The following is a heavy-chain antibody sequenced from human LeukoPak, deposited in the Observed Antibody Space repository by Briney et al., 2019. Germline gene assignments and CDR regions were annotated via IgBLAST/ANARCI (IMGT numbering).Heavy chain of an antibody. CDR2: ISYRGST. CDR3: ASMGRGYSVGYMDV. CDR1: GGSIASYY. D-gene: IGHD5/OR15-5a*01. J-gene: IGHJ6*03. V-gene: IGHV4-59*08. Sequence: SETLSLTCTVSGGSIASYYWSWIRQFPGKGLEWIGYISYRGSTSYNPSLNSRVSISLDTSKNQFSLKLSSVTAADTAVYYCASMGRGYSVGYMDVWGKGTTVTISS.